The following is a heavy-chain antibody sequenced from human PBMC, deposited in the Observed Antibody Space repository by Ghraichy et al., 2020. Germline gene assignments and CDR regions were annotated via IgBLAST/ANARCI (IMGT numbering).Heavy chain of an antibody. CDR1: GFTFSSYS. CDR2: ISSSSSYI. J-gene: IGHJ4*02. D-gene: IGHD6-6*01. CDR3: ARDIKAYSSSSIY. V-gene: IGHV3-21*01. Sequence: GGSLRLSCAASGFTFSSYSMNWVRQAPGKGLEWVSSISSSSSYIYYADSVKGRFTISRDNAKNSLYLQMNSLRAEDTAVYYCARDIKAYSSSSIYWGQGTLVTVSS.